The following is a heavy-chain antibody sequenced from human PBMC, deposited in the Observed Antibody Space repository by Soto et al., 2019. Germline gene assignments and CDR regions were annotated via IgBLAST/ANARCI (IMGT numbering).Heavy chain of an antibody. Sequence: GASVKVSCKASGGTFSSYAISWVRQAPGQGLEWMGGIIPIFGTANYAQKFQGRVTITADESTSTAYMELSSLRSEDTAVYYCARDGGGGGGVKYGMDVWGQGTTVTVSS. CDR1: GGTFSSYA. CDR2: IIPIFGTA. CDR3: ARDGGGGGGVKYGMDV. J-gene: IGHJ6*02. D-gene: IGHD3-16*01. V-gene: IGHV1-69*13.